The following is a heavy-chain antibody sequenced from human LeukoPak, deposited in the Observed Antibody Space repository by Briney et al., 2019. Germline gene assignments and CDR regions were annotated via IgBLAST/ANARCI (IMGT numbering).Heavy chain of an antibody. Sequence: PGGSLRLSCAASGFTFSSYAMSWVRQAPGKGLEWVSAISGSGGSTYYADSVKGRFTISRDNSKNTLYLQMDSLRAEDTAVYYCAKPFDRIAAAGNFDYWGQGTLVTVSS. CDR2: ISGSGGST. CDR3: AKPFDRIAAAGNFDY. V-gene: IGHV3-23*01. CDR1: GFTFSSYA. J-gene: IGHJ4*02. D-gene: IGHD6-13*01.